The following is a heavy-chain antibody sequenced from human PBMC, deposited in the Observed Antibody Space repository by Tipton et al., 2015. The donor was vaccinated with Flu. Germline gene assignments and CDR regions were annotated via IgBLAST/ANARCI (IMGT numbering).Heavy chain of an antibody. Sequence: QSGPEVKKPGASVKVSCKASGYTFTSYGISWVRQAPGQGLEWMGWISAYNGNTNYAQKLQGRVTMTTDTSTSTAYMELRSLRSDDTAVYYCARDRYYYDSSGYSKFDYWGQGTLVTVSS. J-gene: IGHJ4*02. CDR1: GYTFTSYG. CDR2: ISAYNGNT. CDR3: ARDRYYYDSSGYSKFDY. D-gene: IGHD3-22*01. V-gene: IGHV1-18*04.